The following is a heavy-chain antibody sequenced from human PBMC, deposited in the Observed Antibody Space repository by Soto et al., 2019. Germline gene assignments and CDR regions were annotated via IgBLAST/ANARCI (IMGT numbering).Heavy chain of an antibody. V-gene: IGHV5-51*01. CDR3: ARHFRQQLVGHWFDP. CDR1: GYSFTSYW. CDR2: IYPGDSDT. J-gene: IGHJ5*02. Sequence: GESLKISCKGSGYSFTSYWIGWVRQMPGKGLEWMGIIYPGDSDTRYSPSFQGQVTISADKSISTAYLQWSSLKASDTAMYYCARHFRQQLVGHWFDPWGQGTLVTVSS. D-gene: IGHD6-13*01.